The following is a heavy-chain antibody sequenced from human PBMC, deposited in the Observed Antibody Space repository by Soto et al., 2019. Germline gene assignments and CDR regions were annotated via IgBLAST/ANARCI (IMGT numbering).Heavy chain of an antibody. CDR3: AKDDGSGSYYSFDY. D-gene: IGHD3-10*01. CDR1: GFTFDDYA. Sequence: EVQLVESGGGLVQPGRSLRLSCAASGFTFDDYAMHWVRQAPGKGLEWVSGISWNSGSIGYADSVKGRFTISRDNAKNFLYLQMNSLRAEDTALYYCAKDDGSGSYYSFDYWGQGTLVTVSS. CDR2: ISWNSGSI. V-gene: IGHV3-9*01. J-gene: IGHJ4*02.